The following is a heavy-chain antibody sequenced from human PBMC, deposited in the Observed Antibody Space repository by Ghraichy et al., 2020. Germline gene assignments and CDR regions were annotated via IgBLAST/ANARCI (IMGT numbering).Heavy chain of an antibody. D-gene: IGHD1-1*01. J-gene: IGHJ4*02. CDR2: IDWDDDK. CDR3: ARSYTTGDRGASFDY. V-gene: IGHV2-70*01. Sequence: SGPTLVKPTQTLTLTCTFSGFSLSTSGMCVSWIRQPPGKALEWLALIDWDDDKYYSTSLKTRLTISKDTSKNQVVLTMTNMDPVDTATYYCARSYTTGDRGASFDYWGQGTLVTVSS. CDR1: GFSLSTSGMC.